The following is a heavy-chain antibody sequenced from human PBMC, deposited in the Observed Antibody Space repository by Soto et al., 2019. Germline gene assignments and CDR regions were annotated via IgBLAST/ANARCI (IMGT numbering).Heavy chain of an antibody. Sequence: GGSLRLSCAASGFTFTNYGMHWVRQAPGKGLEWVAFISSGGSNKNYADSVKGRFTITRDNSKNTLYLQMNSLGAEDTAVYYCARPRQPRFFDWDYWGQGALVTVSS. J-gene: IGHJ4*02. D-gene: IGHD3-3*01. CDR3: ARPRQPRFFDWDY. V-gene: IGHV3-30*03. CDR2: ISSGGSNK. CDR1: GFTFTNYG.